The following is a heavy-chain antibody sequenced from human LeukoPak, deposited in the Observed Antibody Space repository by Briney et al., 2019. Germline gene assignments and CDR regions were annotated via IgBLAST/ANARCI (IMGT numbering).Heavy chain of an antibody. Sequence: GGSLRLSCAVSGFTFSSSWMTWVRQAPGKGLEWVATMNSHGGQKSYVDSVKGRFTISRDDAKNSLYLQMNSLRAEDTAVYYCARNYAYNHFDYWGQGTLVTVSS. V-gene: IGHV3-7*01. D-gene: IGHD5-24*01. CDR2: MNSHGGQK. CDR3: ARNYAYNHFDY. J-gene: IGHJ4*02. CDR1: GFTFSSSW.